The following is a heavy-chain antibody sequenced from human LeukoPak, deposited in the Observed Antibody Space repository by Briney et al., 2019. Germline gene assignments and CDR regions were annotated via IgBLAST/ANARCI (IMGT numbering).Heavy chain of an antibody. CDR3: ARALYYSDSSGYPRDYYFDY. CDR1: GFTVGSNY. CDR2: IYSGGST. J-gene: IGHJ4*02. D-gene: IGHD3-22*01. V-gene: IGHV3-53*01. Sequence: GSLRLSCAASGFTVGSNYMSWVRQAPGKGLEWVSVIYSGGSTYYADSVKGRFTISRDNAENSLYLQMNSLRAEDTAVYYCARALYYSDSSGYPRDYYFDYWGQGTLVTVSS.